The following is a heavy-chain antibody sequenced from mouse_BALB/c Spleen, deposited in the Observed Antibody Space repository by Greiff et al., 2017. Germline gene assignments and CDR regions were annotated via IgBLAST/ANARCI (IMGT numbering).Heavy chain of an antibody. CDR1: GYTFTSYY. V-gene: IGHV1S56*01. J-gene: IGHJ4*01. Sequence: VQLQQSGPELVKPGASVRISCKASGYTFTSYYIHWVKQRPGQGLEWIGWIYPGNVNTKYNEKFKGKATLTADKSSSTAYMQLSSLTSEDSAVYFCARWGSYYAMDYWGQGTSVTVSS. CDR2: IYPGNVNT. CDR3: ARWGSYYAMDY.